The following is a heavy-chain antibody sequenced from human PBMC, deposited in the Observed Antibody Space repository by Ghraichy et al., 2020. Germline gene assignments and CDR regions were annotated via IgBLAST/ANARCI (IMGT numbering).Heavy chain of an antibody. D-gene: IGHD4-23*01. CDR1: GFSFSNYI. CDR2: ISSSSRTI. V-gene: IGHV3-48*02. CDR3: ARASRVVRFYYYDALDV. J-gene: IGHJ6*02. Sequence: GGSLRLSCAASGFSFSNYIMNWVRQAPGKGLEWVSHISSSSRTISYADSVKGRFTVSRDTAKNSLFLQMNSLRDEATAVYYCARASRVVRFYYYDALDVWGQGTTVTVSS.